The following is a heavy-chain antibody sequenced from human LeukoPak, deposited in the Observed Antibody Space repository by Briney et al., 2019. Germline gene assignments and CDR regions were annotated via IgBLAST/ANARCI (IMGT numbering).Heavy chain of an antibody. Sequence: GGSLRLSCAASGFTFSSYGMHWVRQAPGKGLEWVAFIRYDGSNKYYADSVKGRFTISRDNSKNTLYLQMSSLRAEDTAVYYCAKDRENTAMVGNYFDYWGQGTLVTVSS. V-gene: IGHV3-30*02. CDR2: IRYDGSNK. J-gene: IGHJ4*02. D-gene: IGHD5-18*01. CDR3: AKDRENTAMVGNYFDY. CDR1: GFTFSSYG.